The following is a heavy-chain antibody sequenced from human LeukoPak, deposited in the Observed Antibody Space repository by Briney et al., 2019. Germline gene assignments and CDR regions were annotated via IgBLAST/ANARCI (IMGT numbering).Heavy chain of an antibody. Sequence: PGGSLRLSCAASGFTFSSYSMNWVRQAPGKGLEWVSSISSSSSYIYYADSVKGRFTISRDNSKNTLYLQMNSLRAEDTAVYYCAKDYWFYGGYDIFDYWGQGTLVTVSS. D-gene: IGHD5-12*01. CDR1: GFTFSSYS. CDR3: AKDYWFYGGYDIFDY. CDR2: ISSSSSYI. J-gene: IGHJ4*02. V-gene: IGHV3-21*04.